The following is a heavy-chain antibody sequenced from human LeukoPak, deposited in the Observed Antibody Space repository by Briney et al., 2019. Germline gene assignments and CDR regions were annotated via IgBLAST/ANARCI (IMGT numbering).Heavy chain of an antibody. CDR2: IYYSGST. J-gene: IGHJ3*01. Sequence: PSETLSLTCTVSGGSISSSSYYWGWIRQPPGKGLEWIGNIYYSGSTYYNPSLKSRVTIFVDTSKNQFSLKLSSVTAADTAVYYCVRRPPGLAGAFDVWGQGTRVTVSS. V-gene: IGHV4-39*01. D-gene: IGHD6-13*01. CDR1: GGSISSSSYY. CDR3: VRRPPGLAGAFDV.